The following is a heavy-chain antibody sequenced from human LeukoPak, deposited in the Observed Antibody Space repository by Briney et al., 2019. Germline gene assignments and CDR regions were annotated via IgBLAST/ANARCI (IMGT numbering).Heavy chain of an antibody. Sequence: GGPLRLSCRASVFPFSSYSMNGVPRAPGRALEGVSSYSCSSYIYYADSVKGRFTISRDNAKHSLYMQMNSLRAEDTAVYYCAGDCSSTSCYDGWGQGTLVTVSS. J-gene: IGHJ4*02. CDR2: YSCSSYI. V-gene: IGHV3-21*01. D-gene: IGHD2-2*01. CDR1: VFPFSSYS. CDR3: AGDCSSTSCYDG.